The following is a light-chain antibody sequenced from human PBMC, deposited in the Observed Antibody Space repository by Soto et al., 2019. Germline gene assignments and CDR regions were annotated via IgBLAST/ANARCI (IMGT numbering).Light chain of an antibody. J-gene: IGKJ1*01. Sequence: DIQMTQSPSSLSASVGDRVTITCRASQAISNYLAWYQQKPGKVPKLLIYGASTLHSGVPSRFSGSGSGTDFTLTISSLQPEDVATYYCQKYNSAPLTFGQGTKVDIK. CDR3: QKYNSAPLT. CDR1: QAISNY. CDR2: GAS. V-gene: IGKV1-27*01.